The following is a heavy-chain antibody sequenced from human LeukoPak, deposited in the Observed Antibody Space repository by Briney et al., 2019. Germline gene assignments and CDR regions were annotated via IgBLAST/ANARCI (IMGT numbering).Heavy chain of an antibody. Sequence: SVKVSCKASGGTFSSYAISWVRQAPGQGLEWMGGIIPIFGTANYAQKFQGRVTITTDESTSTAYMELSSLRSEDTAVYYCAREGLVEMATTYTLDYWGQGTLVTVSS. V-gene: IGHV1-69*05. CDR1: GGTFSSYA. J-gene: IGHJ4*02. CDR2: IIPIFGTA. D-gene: IGHD5-24*01. CDR3: AREGLVEMATTYTLDY.